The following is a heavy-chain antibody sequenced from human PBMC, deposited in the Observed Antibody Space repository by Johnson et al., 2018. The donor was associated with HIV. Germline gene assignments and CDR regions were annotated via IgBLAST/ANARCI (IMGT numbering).Heavy chain of an antibody. CDR2: ISYDGSNK. CDR3: ARIRVAVITEVGAFDI. Sequence: QVQLVESGGGVVQPGRSLRLSCVASGFTFSSYAMHWVRQAPGKGLEWVAVISYDGSNKYYADSVKGRFTISRDNSKNTLYLQMNSLRTEDTAVYYCARIRVAVITEVGAFDIWGQGTMVTVSS. D-gene: IGHD3-22*01. V-gene: IGHV3-30-3*01. J-gene: IGHJ3*02. CDR1: GFTFSSYA.